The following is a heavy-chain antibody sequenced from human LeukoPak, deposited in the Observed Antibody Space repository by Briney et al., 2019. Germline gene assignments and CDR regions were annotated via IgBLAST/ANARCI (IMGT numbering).Heavy chain of an antibody. CDR1: GFTFSSYG. Sequence: PAGGSLRLSCAASGFTFSSYGMSWVRQAPGKGLEWVSAISGSGGSTYYADSVKGRFTISRDNSKNTLYLQMNSLRAEDTAVYYCAKSTRFTMVRGASDYWGQGTLVTVSS. J-gene: IGHJ4*02. D-gene: IGHD3-10*01. CDR2: ISGSGGST. V-gene: IGHV3-23*01. CDR3: AKSTRFTMVRGASDY.